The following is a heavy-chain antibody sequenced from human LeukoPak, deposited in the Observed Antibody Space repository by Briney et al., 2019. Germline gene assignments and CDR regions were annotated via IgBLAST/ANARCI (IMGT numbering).Heavy chain of an antibody. V-gene: IGHV4-39*07. D-gene: IGHD6-13*01. Sequence: SETLSLTCTVSGGSISSSSYYWGWIRQPPGKGLEWIGSIYYSGSTYYNPSLKSRVTISVDTSKNQFSLKLSSVTAADTAVYYCARGRNGSSWPFDYWGQGTLVTVSS. CDR3: ARGRNGSSWPFDY. J-gene: IGHJ4*02. CDR1: GGSISSSSYY. CDR2: IYYSGST.